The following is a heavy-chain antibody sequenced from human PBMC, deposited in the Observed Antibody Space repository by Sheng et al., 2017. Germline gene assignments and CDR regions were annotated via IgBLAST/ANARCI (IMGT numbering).Heavy chain of an antibody. D-gene: IGHD6-19*01. V-gene: IGHV4-39*07. J-gene: IGHJ6*02. CDR2: IYYSGST. CDR3: ARDDSSGWYEVSYGMDV. CDR1: GGSISSSSYY. Sequence: QLQLQESGPGLVKPSETLSLTCTVSGGSISSSSYYWGWIRQPPGKGLEWIGSIYYSGSTYYNPSLKSRVTISVDTSKNQFSLKLSSVTAADTAVYYCARDDSSGWYEVSYGMDVWGQGTTVTVSS.